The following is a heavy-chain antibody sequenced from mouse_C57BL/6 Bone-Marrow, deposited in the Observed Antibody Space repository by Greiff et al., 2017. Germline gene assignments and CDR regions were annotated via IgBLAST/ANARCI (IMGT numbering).Heavy chain of an antibody. CDR3: ASEGYLGFDY. Sequence: VKLMESGAELARPGASVKMSCKASGYTFTSYGISWVKQRTGQGLEWIGEIYPRSGNTYYNEKFKGKATLTADKSSSTAYMELRSLTSEDSAVYFCASEGYLGFDYWGQGTTLTVSS. D-gene: IGHD2-3*01. J-gene: IGHJ2*01. CDR1: GYTFTSYG. V-gene: IGHV1-81*01. CDR2: IYPRSGNT.